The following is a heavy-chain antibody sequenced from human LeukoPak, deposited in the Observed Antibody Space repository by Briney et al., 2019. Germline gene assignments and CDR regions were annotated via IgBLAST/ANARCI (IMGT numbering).Heavy chain of an antibody. D-gene: IGHD3-9*01. V-gene: IGHV3-15*01. Sequence: GGSLRLSCAPSGFTFSNAWMSWVRQAPGKGLEWVGRIKSKSDGGTTDYAAPVKGRFTISGDDSKNALYLQMNSLKAEDTAVYYCTTGVLTGFPRWGQGTLVTVSS. CDR2: IKSKSDGGTT. CDR1: GFTFSNAW. CDR3: TTGVLTGFPR. J-gene: IGHJ4*02.